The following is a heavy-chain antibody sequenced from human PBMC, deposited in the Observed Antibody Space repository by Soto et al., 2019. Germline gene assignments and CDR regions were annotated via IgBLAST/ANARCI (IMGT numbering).Heavy chain of an antibody. Sequence: QVQVVESGGGVVQPGGSLRLSCEASGFTFSSYPMHWVRQAPGKGLEWVTLISYDGSNQYYADSVKGRFTISRDNSKDTLYLQMHSLTSDDTAVYFCARGPITQTSFIDHWGQGTLVIVSS. D-gene: IGHD1-20*01. CDR3: ARGPITQTSFIDH. J-gene: IGHJ4*02. V-gene: IGHV3-30-3*01. CDR1: GFTFSSYP. CDR2: ISYDGSNQ.